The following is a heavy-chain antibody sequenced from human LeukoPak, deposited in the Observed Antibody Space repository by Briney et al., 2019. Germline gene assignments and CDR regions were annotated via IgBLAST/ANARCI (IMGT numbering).Heavy chain of an antibody. J-gene: IGHJ4*02. CDR3: AKDSDPHYYDSSGTFDY. CDR1: GFTFSSYG. CDR2: IRYDGSNK. V-gene: IGHV3-30*02. D-gene: IGHD3-22*01. Sequence: GGSLSLSCAASGFTFSSYGMHWVRQAPGKGLEWVAFIRYDGSNKYYADSVKGRFTISRDNSKNTLYLQMNSLRAEDTAVYYCAKDSDPHYYDSSGTFDYWGQGTLVTVSS.